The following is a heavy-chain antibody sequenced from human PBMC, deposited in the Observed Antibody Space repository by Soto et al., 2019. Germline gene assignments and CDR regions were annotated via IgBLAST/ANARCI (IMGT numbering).Heavy chain of an antibody. D-gene: IGHD3-22*01. CDR3: ARAYYHSSGYSPPCFDY. CDR1: GGSISSYY. V-gene: IGHV4-59*01. Sequence: PSETLSLTGTVSGGSISSYYWSWIRQPPGKGLEWIGYIYYSGSTNYNPSLKSRVTTSVDTSKNHFSLKLSSVTAADTAVYYCARAYYHSSGYSPPCFDYWGQGPLVTVSS. J-gene: IGHJ4*02. CDR2: IYYSGST.